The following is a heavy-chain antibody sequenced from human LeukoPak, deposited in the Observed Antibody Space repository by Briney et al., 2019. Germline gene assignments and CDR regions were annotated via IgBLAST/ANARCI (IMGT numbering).Heavy chain of an antibody. Sequence: SETLSLTCTVSGGSISSYYWSWLRQPPGNALEWIGYIYYRVTSDYNPSLKSRVTMSVDMSTRQISLKLSSVTAADTAVYYCARAVGGDGSGSLWGPGSLVTVSS. CDR1: GGSISSYY. D-gene: IGHD3-10*01. CDR3: ARAVGGDGSGSL. V-gene: IGHV4-59*01. J-gene: IGHJ4*02. CDR2: IYYRVTS.